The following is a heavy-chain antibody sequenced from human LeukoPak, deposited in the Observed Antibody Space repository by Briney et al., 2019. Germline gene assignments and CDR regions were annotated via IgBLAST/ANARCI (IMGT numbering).Heavy chain of an antibody. V-gene: IGHV3-23*01. D-gene: IGHD3-3*01. CDR1: GFTFSSYA. Sequence: PGGSLRLSCAASGFTFSSYAMSWVRQAPGKGLEWVSAISGSGGSTYYADSVKGRFTISRDNSKNTLYLLMNSLRAEDTAVYYCAKVGRYYDFWSGYPPYYFDYWGQGTLVTVSS. CDR2: ISGSGGST. CDR3: AKVGRYYDFWSGYPPYYFDY. J-gene: IGHJ4*02.